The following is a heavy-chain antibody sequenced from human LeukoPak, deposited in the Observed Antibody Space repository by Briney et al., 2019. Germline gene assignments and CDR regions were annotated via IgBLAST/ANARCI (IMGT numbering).Heavy chain of an antibody. CDR2: IKRDGSEK. CDR3: ALNMIGGQIFDF. Sequence: PGGSLRLSCAASGFTFSNYWMSWVRQAPGKGLEWVADIKRDGSEKHYVDSVEGRFTISRDDAKNSLYLQMNSLRAEDTAVYYCALNMIGGQIFDFWGQGTLVTVSS. V-gene: IGHV3-7*01. D-gene: IGHD3-16*01. J-gene: IGHJ4*02. CDR1: GFTFSNYW.